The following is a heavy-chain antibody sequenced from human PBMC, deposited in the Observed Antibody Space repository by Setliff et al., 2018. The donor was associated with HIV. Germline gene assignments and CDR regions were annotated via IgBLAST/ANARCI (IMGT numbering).Heavy chain of an antibody. CDR1: GFTFDRYW. CDR2: VNRDGSST. V-gene: IGHV3-74*01. J-gene: IGHJ4*02. Sequence: PGGSLRLSCAASGFTFDRYWMHWVRQAPGKGLVWVPRVNRDGSSTTYADSVKDRFTISRDNAKNTLYLQMNSLRAEDTGVYYCHSGYDTEEQSYFDYWGQGALVTVSS. CDR3: HSGYDTEEQSYFDY. D-gene: IGHD5-12*01.